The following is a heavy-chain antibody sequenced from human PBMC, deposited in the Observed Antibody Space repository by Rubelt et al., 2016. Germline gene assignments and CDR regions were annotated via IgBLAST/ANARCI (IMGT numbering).Heavy chain of an antibody. Sequence: EVQLVESGGGLVQPGGSLRLSCAASGFTFSSSWMHWVRQAPGKGLVWVTRCNSDGSSESYEDSGKGRFTISRDNAKRTLYLQMNSLRAEDTAVYYCARSGPDVVVPAAIRVEGDAFDIWGQGTMVTVSS. D-gene: IGHD2-2*02. V-gene: IGHV3-74*01. CDR3: ARSGPDVVVPAAIRVEGDAFDI. J-gene: IGHJ3*02. CDR2: CNSDGSSE. CDR1: GFTFSSSW.